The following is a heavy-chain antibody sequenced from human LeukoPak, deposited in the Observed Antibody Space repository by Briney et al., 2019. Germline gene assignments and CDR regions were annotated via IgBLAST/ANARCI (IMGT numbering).Heavy chain of an antibody. Sequence: PSETLSLTCAVYGGSFSGYYWSWIRQPPGKGLEWIGEINHSGSTNYNPSLKSRVTISVDTSKNQFSLKLSSVTAPDTAVYYCARVGRDYVWGSYRDNWFDPWGQGTLVTVSS. CDR3: ARVGRDYVWGSYRDNWFDP. CDR1: GGSFSGYY. J-gene: IGHJ5*02. V-gene: IGHV4-34*01. D-gene: IGHD3-16*02. CDR2: INHSGST.